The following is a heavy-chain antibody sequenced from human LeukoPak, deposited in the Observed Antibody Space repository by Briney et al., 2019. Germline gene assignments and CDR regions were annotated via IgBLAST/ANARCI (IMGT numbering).Heavy chain of an antibody. Sequence: GGSLRLSCAASGFTFSSYAMSWVRQAPGKWLEWVSAISGSGGSTYYADSVKGRFTISRDNSKNTLYLQMNSLRAEDTAVYYCAKASSSSVENWFDPWGQGTLVTVSS. CDR3: AKASSSSVENWFDP. J-gene: IGHJ5*02. CDR2: ISGSGGST. V-gene: IGHV3-23*01. CDR1: GFTFSSYA. D-gene: IGHD6-13*01.